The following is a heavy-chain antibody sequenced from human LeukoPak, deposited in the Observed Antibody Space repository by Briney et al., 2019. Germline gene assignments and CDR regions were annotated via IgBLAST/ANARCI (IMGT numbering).Heavy chain of an antibody. CDR3: ARDLDSSGYYYRLDY. CDR1: GGTFSSYA. V-gene: IGHV1-69*13. D-gene: IGHD3-22*01. CDR2: IIPIFGTA. J-gene: IGHJ4*02. Sequence: SVKVSCKASGGTFSSYAISWVRQAPGQGLEWMGGIIPIFGTANHAQKFQGRVTITADESTSTAYMELSSLRSEDTAVYYCARDLDSSGYYYRLDYWGQGTLVTVSS.